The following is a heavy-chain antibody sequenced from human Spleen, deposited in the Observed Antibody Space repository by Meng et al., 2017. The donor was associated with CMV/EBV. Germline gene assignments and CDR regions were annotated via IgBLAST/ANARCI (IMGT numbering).Heavy chain of an antibody. D-gene: IGHD6-19*01. CDR2: IKQDGSEK. CDR3: ATGYSTGWYMGGIDY. Sequence: GGSLRLSCAASRFTFSSYWMSWVRQAPGKGLEWVANIKQDGSEKYYVDSVKGRFTISRDNAKNSLYLQMNSLRAEDTAVYYCATGYSTGWYMGGIDYWGRGTLVTVSS. V-gene: IGHV3-7*01. CDR1: RFTFSSYW. J-gene: IGHJ4*02.